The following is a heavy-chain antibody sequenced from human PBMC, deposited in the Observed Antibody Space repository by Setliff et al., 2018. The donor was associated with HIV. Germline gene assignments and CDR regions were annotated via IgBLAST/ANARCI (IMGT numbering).Heavy chain of an antibody. Sequence: GGSLRLSCVGSGFTPAFPFNSYWMSWVRQAPGKGLEWVADISHDGSIEDYADSVRGRFTISRDNSKNTVYLQMSTLRAEDTAIYSCATLARFAPDYWSQGTQVTVSS. J-gene: IGHJ4*02. V-gene: IGHV3-30*03. CDR3: ATLARFAPDY. CDR1: GFTPAFPFNSYW. CDR2: ISHDGSIE.